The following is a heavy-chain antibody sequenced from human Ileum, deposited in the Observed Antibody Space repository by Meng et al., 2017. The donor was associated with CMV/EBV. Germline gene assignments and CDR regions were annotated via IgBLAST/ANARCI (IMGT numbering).Heavy chain of an antibody. CDR3: AKDNGYDGSYFDF. D-gene: IGHD3-10*01. CDR1: GFSFSTYA. Sequence: GESLKISCAASGFSFSTYAMSWVRQAPGKGLEWVSAISGSGSSTYSADSVTGRFTISRDNSKNTLYLQMNSLRADDTAVYYCAKDNGYDGSYFDFWGQGTLVTVSS. J-gene: IGHJ4*02. CDR2: ISGSGSST. V-gene: IGHV3-23*01.